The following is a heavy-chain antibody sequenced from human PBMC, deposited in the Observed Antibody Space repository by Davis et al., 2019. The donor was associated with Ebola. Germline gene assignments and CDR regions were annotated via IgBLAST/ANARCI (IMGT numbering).Heavy chain of an antibody. V-gene: IGHV3-7*03. CDR3: AREVAARMGIDYYYYGMDV. Sequence: PGGSLRLSCAASAFTFSRYWMSWVRQAPGKGLEWVANIKHDGSEQYYVDSVKGRFTISRDNAKNSLYLQMNSLTAEDTAVYYCAREVAARMGIDYYYYGMDVWGQGTTVTVSS. D-gene: IGHD6-6*01. J-gene: IGHJ6*02. CDR1: AFTFSRYW. CDR2: IKHDGSEQ.